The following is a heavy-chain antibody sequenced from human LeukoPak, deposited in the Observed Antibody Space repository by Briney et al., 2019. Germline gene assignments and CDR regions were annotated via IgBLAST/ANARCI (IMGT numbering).Heavy chain of an antibody. CDR3: ARVRIEYSSSSSEGGYYYGMDV. J-gene: IGHJ6*02. D-gene: IGHD6-6*01. Sequence: SQTLSLTCTVSGGSISSGGYYWSWIRQPPGKGLEWIGYIYYSGSTNYNPSLKSRVTISVDTSKNQFSLKLSSVTAADTAVYYCARVRIEYSSSSSEGGYYYGMDVWGQGTTVTVSS. CDR2: IYYSGST. CDR1: GGSISSGGYY. V-gene: IGHV4-61*08.